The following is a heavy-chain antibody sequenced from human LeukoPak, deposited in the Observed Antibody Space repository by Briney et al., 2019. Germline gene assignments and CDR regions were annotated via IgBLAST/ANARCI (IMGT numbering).Heavy chain of an antibody. D-gene: IGHD3-10*01. V-gene: IGHV3-74*01. J-gene: IGHJ5*02. CDR2: INSDGSST. CDR1: GFTFSSYW. CDR3: ARNYYYGSGSYFPIDP. Sequence: GGSLRLSCAASGFTFSSYWMHWVRQAPGKGLVWVSRINSDGSSTNYADSVKGRFTISRDNAKNTLYLQMNSLRAEDTAVYYCARNYYYGSGSYFPIDPWGQGTLVTVSS.